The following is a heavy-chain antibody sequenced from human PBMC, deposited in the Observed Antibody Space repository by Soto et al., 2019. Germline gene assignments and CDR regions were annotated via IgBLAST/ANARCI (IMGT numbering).Heavy chain of an antibody. V-gene: IGHV3-30*18. CDR2: ISYDGSNK. D-gene: IGHD1-20*01. J-gene: IGHJ4*02. CDR1: GFTFSSSG. CDR3: AKEFHSWNYFDY. Sequence: PGGSLRLSCAASGFTFSSSGMHWVRQAPGKWLEWVAVISYDGSNKFYADSVKGRFTISRDNFRNTLYLQMNSLRAEDTAVYYCAKEFHSWNYFDYWGQGXLVTVSS.